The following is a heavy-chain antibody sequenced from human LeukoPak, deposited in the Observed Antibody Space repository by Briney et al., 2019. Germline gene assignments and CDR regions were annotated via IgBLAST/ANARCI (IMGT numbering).Heavy chain of an antibody. V-gene: IGHV4-4*07. CDR2: ILTSGSA. D-gene: IGHD4-11*01. CDR1: GGPISNYH. Sequence: PSETLSLTCTVSGGPISNYHWSWIRQPAGKGLEWIGRILTSGSANYNPSLKSRVVMSVDTSKNQFSLKLESVTAADTAVYYCARVEYSGFDPWGQGTLVTVSS. CDR3: ARVEYSGFDP. J-gene: IGHJ5*02.